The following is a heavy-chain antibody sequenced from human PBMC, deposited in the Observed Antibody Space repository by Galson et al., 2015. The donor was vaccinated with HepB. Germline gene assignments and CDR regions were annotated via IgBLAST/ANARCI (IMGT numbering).Heavy chain of an antibody. CDR3: ARDQGGDYLNYYYYSGMDV. J-gene: IGHJ6*02. D-gene: IGHD4-17*01. CDR2: IYSGNNA. V-gene: IGHV3-66*02. CDR1: GFTVSSNY. Sequence: SLRLSCAASGFTVSSNYMSWVRQAPGKGLEWVSVIYSGNNAYYADSVKGRFTISRDNSKNTLYLQMNSLRAEDTAVYYCARDQGGDYLNYYYYSGMDVWGQGTTVTVSS.